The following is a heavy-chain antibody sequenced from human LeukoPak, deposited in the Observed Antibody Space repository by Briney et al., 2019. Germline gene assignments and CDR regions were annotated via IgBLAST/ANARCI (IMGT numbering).Heavy chain of an antibody. CDR3: ARDAMVRGVVEWSFDI. CDR1: GFTFSSYS. D-gene: IGHD3-10*01. J-gene: IGHJ3*02. CDR2: ISSSSSYI. V-gene: IGHV3-21*01. Sequence: PGGSLRLSCAASGFTFSSYSMNWVRQAPGKGLEWASSISSSSSYIYYADSVKGRFTISRDNAKNSLYLQMNSLRAEDTAVYYCARDAMVRGVVEWSFDIWGQGTMVTVSS.